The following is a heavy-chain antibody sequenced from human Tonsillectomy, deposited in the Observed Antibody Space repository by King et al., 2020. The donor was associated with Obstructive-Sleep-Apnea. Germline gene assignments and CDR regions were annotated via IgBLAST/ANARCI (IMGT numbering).Heavy chain of an antibody. CDR2: TYYSGST. CDR3: AGCSTTWFRWTVRESQYYFEY. J-gene: IGHJ4*02. CDR1: GGSISSFY. D-gene: IGHD6-13*01. Sequence: QLQESGPGLVQPSETLSLTCNVSGGSISSFYWSWIRQSPGKGLEWIGYTYYSGSTNYNPSLKSRVTISVDTSKNQFSLSLRSVTSADTAVYYCAGCSTTWFRWTVRESQYYFEYWGQGTLVSVSS. V-gene: IGHV4-59*01.